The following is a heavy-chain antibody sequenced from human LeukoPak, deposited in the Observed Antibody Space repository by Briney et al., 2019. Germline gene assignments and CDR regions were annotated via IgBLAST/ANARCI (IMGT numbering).Heavy chain of an antibody. Sequence: GESLKISCKGSGYSFTTYWIAWVRQMPGKGLEWMGIIYPGDSDTRYSPSFQGQVTISADKSISTAYLQWSSLKASDTAMYYCARRGRGYSSGWQGLGFDYWGQGTLDTVSS. CDR1: GYSFTTYW. V-gene: IGHV5-51*01. J-gene: IGHJ4*02. CDR3: ARRGRGYSSGWQGLGFDY. D-gene: IGHD6-19*01. CDR2: IYPGDSDT.